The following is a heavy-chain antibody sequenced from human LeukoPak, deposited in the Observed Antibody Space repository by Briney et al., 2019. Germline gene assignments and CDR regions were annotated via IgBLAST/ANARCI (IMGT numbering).Heavy chain of an antibody. CDR3: ARDLGLDGD. CDR1: GFTFSSYG. D-gene: IGHD2-2*03. J-gene: IGHJ4*02. CDR2: ISGSGGST. V-gene: IGHV3-23*01. Sequence: GGSLRLSCAASGFTFSSYGVHWVRQAPGKGLEWVSGISGSGGSTNYADSVKGRFTISRDNSKNTLYLQMNSLRAEDTAVFYCARDLGLDGDWGQGTLVTVSS.